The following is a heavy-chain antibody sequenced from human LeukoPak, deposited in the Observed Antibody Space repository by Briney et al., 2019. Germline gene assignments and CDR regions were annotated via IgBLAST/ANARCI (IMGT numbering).Heavy chain of an antibody. CDR1: GYTFTSYD. J-gene: IGHJ4*02. CDR2: MNPNSGNT. CDR3: ARVLRTTVTTPLGY. D-gene: IGHD4-17*01. V-gene: IGHV1-8*01. Sequence: ASVKVSCKASGYTFTSYDINWVRQATGQGLEWMGWMNPNSGNTGYAQKFQGRVTMTRNTSISTAYMEVSSLRSEDTAVYYCARVLRTTVTTPLGYWGQGTLVTVSS.